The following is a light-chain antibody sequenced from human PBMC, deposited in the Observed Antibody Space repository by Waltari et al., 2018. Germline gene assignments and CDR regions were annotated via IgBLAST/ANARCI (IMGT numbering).Light chain of an antibody. V-gene: IGLV2-14*03. Sequence: QSALTQPASVSGSPGQSITISCIGTSSDVGGYNYVSWYQQHPGRAPQLIIYDVSDRPSWVSFRFSGSKSGNTASLTISGLQAEDEADYYCSSYTSRSTLGVFGGGTKLTVL. CDR2: DVS. CDR1: SSDVGGYNY. CDR3: SSYTSRSTLGV. J-gene: IGLJ3*02.